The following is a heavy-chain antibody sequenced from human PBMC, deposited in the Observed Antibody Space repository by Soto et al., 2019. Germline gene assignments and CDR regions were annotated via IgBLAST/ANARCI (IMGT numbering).Heavy chain of an antibody. V-gene: IGHV4-34*01. Sequence: PSETLSLTCAVYGGSLSGVYWTWIRQPPGKGLEWIGEINHSGSTNYSPSLESRVTISLDTSNNQFSLKLSSVPAADTAVYYCARGPGYSYGYSVYYYYYGMDVWGQGTTVTVSS. J-gene: IGHJ6*02. CDR2: INHSGST. CDR3: ARGPGYSYGYSVYYYYYGMDV. D-gene: IGHD5-18*01. CDR1: GGSLSGVY.